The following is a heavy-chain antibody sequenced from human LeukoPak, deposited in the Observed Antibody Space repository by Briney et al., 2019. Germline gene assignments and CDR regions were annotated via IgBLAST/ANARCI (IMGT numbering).Heavy chain of an antibody. CDR3: AREDPQTTVPEGMDV. CDR1: GGSISHYY. Sequence: SETLSLTCTVSGGSISHYYWSWIRQSPGKGLEWIGYIYYSGTTNYNPSLKSRVTISVDTSRNQLSLQLRAVTVADTAVYYCAREDPQTTVPEGMDVWGQGTTVIVSS. V-gene: IGHV4-59*01. D-gene: IGHD4-17*01. J-gene: IGHJ6*02. CDR2: IYYSGTT.